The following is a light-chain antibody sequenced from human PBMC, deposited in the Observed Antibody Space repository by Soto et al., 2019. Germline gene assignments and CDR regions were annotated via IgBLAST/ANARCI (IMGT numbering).Light chain of an antibody. J-gene: IGLJ3*02. V-gene: IGLV1-40*01. CDR3: QSYDSSLSGSV. CDR2: GNS. Sequence: QSVLTQPPSVSGAPGERVTISCTGSSSNIGAGYDVHWYQQLPGTAPKLLIYGNSNRPSGVPDRFFGAKSGTSASLAITGLSAEDEADYYCQSYDSSLSGSVFGGGTKLTVL. CDR1: SSNIGAGYD.